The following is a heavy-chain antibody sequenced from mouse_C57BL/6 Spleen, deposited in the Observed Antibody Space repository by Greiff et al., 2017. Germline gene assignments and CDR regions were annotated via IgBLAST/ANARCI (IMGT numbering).Heavy chain of an antibody. J-gene: IGHJ3*01. Sequence: VQLQQPGAELVRPGSSVKLSCKASGYTFTSYWMDWVKQRPGQGLEWIGNIYPSDSETHYNQKFKDKATLTVDKSSSTAYMQLSSLTSEDSAVYYCASERYYGSSYGFAYWGQGTLVTVSA. D-gene: IGHD1-1*01. CDR2: IYPSDSET. V-gene: IGHV1-61*01. CDR1: GYTFTSYW. CDR3: ASERYYGSSYGFAY.